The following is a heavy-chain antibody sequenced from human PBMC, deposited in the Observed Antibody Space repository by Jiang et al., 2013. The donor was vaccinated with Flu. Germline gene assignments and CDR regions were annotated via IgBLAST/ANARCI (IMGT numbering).Heavy chain of an antibody. CDR1: GYTFTGYY. Sequence: SVKVSCKASGYTFTGYYMHWVRQAPGQGLEWMGWINPNSGGTNYAQKFQGRVTMTRDTSISTAYMELSRLRSDDTAVYYCARGVFGVVKSLDVWGQGTTVTVSS. CDR2: INPNSGGT. V-gene: IGHV1-2*02. J-gene: IGHJ6*02. CDR3: ARGVFGVVKSLDV. D-gene: IGHD3-3*01.